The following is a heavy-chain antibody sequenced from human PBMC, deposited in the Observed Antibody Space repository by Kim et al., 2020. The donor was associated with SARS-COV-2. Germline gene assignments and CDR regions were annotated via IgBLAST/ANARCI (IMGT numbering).Heavy chain of an antibody. D-gene: IGHD3-10*01. V-gene: IGHV3-21*01. Sequence: DSGKGRFTISRDSAKNSLYLQMNSLRAEDTAVYYCAGDPAPWVRGDQVDYWGQGTLVTVSS. CDR3: AGDPAPWVRGDQVDY. J-gene: IGHJ4*02.